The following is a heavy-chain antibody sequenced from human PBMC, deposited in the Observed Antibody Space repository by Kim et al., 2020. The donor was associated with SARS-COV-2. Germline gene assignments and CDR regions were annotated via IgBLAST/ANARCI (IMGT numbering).Heavy chain of an antibody. D-gene: IGHD3-3*01. V-gene: IGHV3-9*01. CDR2: ISWNSGSI. Sequence: GGSLRLSCAASGFTFGDYAMHWVRQAPGKGLEWVSGISWNSGSIGYADSVKGRFTISRDNAKNSLYLQMNSLRAEDTALYYCAKAARFLEWPQPFDYWGQGTLVTVSS. CDR3: AKAARFLEWPQPFDY. J-gene: IGHJ4*02. CDR1: GFTFGDYA.